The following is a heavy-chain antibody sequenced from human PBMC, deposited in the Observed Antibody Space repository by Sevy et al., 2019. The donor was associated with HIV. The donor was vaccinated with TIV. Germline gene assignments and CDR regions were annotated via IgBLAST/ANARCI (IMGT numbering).Heavy chain of an antibody. J-gene: IGHJ4*02. CDR3: AKDRNPGIAAAGSDY. D-gene: IGHD6-13*01. CDR1: GFTFSSYA. V-gene: IGHV3-23*01. CDR2: ISGSGGST. Sequence: GGSLRLSCAASGFTFSSYAMSWVRQAPGKGLEWVSAISGSGGSTYYADSVKGRFTISRDNSKNTLYLQMNSLRAEDMAVYYCAKDRNPGIAAAGSDYWGQGTLVTVSS.